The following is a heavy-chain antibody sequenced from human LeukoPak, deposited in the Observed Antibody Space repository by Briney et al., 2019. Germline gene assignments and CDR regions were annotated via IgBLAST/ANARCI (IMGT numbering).Heavy chain of an antibody. CDR1: GYTFTSYD. J-gene: IGHJ4*02. CDR2: MNPNSGNT. V-gene: IGHV1-8*01. Sequence: ASGKVSCKASGYTFTSYDINWVRQATGQGLEWMGWMNPNSGNTGYAQKFQGRVTMTRNTSISTAYMELSSLRSEDTAVYYCARGRGKECSGGSCYSEHDYWGQGTLVTVSS. CDR3: ARGRGKECSGGSCYSEHDY. D-gene: IGHD2-15*01.